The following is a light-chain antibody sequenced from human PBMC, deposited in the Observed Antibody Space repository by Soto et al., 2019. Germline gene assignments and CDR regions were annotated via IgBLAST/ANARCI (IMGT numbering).Light chain of an antibody. CDR2: EVS. J-gene: IGLJ3*02. V-gene: IGLV2-8*01. CDR3: SSYAGSNNLV. Sequence: QAVVTQPPSASGSPGQSVTLSCTGTSSDVGAYNYVSWYQQHPGKAPKLVIYEVSKRPSGVPDRFSGSQSGNTASLTVSGLQAEDEADYYCSSYAGSNNLVFGGGTQLTVL. CDR1: SSDVGAYNY.